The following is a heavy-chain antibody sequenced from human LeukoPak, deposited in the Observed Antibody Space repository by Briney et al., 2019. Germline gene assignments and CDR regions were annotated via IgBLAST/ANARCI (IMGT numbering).Heavy chain of an antibody. J-gene: IGHJ3*02. V-gene: IGHV3-30*04. D-gene: IGHD2-15*01. Sequence: GGSLRLSCAAPGFTFSSYAMHWVRQAPGKGLEWVAVISYDGSNKYYADSVKGRFTISRDNSKNTLYLQMNSLRAEDTAVYYCARDEERLLDDAFDIWGQGTMVTVSS. CDR3: ARDEERLLDDAFDI. CDR1: GFTFSSYA. CDR2: ISYDGSNK.